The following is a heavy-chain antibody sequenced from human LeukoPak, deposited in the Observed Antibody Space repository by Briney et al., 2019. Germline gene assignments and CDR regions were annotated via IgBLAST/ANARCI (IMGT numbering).Heavy chain of an antibody. CDR1: VYIFNTYY. V-gene: IGHV1-2*02. J-gene: IGHJ4*02. CDR3: ARIVETSRVGATEAY. Sequence: GASVNVSGKPSVYIFNTYYLFWVRQAPGQGLEWMGWINPSTGATRYAQKFQGRVTMTADTSVTTAYMDLSSLTSDDTTVYFCARIVETSRVGATEAYWGQGTLVTVSS. CDR2: INPSTGAT. D-gene: IGHD1-26*01.